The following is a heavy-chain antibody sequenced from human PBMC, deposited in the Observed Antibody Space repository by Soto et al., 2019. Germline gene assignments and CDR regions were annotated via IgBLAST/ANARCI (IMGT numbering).Heavy chain of an antibody. CDR2: ISAYNGNT. CDR3: ARRGHRDIVATLDYYYGMDV. D-gene: IGHD5-12*01. J-gene: IGHJ6*02. V-gene: IGHV1-18*01. Sequence: QIQLVQSGAEVKKPGASVKVSCKASGYTFTSYGISWVRQAPGQGLEWMGWISAYNGNTNYAQKLQGRVTMTTETSXXTXDXXLRSLRSDDTAVYYCARRGHRDIVATLDYYYGMDVWGQGTTVTVSS. CDR1: GYTFTSYG.